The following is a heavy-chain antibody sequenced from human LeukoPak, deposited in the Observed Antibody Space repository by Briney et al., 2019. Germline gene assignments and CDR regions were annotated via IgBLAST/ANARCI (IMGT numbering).Heavy chain of an antibody. D-gene: IGHD3-22*01. CDR2: ISGSGGST. V-gene: IGHV3-23*01. Sequence: GGSLRLSCAASGFTFSSYAMNWVRQAPGKGLEWVSAISGSGGSTYYADSVKGRFTISRDNSKNTLHLEMNSLRAEDTAVYYCAKDLNYYDSSAHRNYFDYWGQGTLVTVSS. J-gene: IGHJ4*02. CDR1: GFTFSSYA. CDR3: AKDLNYYDSSAHRNYFDY.